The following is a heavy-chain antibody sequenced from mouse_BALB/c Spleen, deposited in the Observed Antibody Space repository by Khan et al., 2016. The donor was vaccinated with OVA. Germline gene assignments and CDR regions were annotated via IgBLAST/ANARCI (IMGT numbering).Heavy chain of an antibody. CDR2: INPSTGYT. CDR1: GYTFTNYW. V-gene: IGHV1-7*01. Sequence: QVRLQQSGPELAKPGASVKMSCKASGYTFTNYWMHWVKQRPGQGLEWIGYINPSTGYTEYNQKFKDKVTLTADKSSSTAYMQLSSLTSEDSAIYYCVSHGGSSDWFTYWGQGTLVTGSA. CDR3: VSHGGSSDWFTY. D-gene: IGHD1-1*02. J-gene: IGHJ3*01.